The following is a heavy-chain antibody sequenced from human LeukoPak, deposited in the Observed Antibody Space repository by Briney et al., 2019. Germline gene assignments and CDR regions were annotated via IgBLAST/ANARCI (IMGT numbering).Heavy chain of an antibody. J-gene: IGHJ4*02. Sequence: PSETLSLTCAVYGGSFSGYYWSWIRQPPGKGLEWIGEINHSGSTNYNPSLKSRVTISVDTSKNQFSLKLSSVTAADTAVYYCARATYYYDSSGYYSFDYWGQGTLVTVSS. CDR2: INHSGST. V-gene: IGHV4-34*01. D-gene: IGHD3-22*01. CDR3: ARATYYYDSSGYYSFDY. CDR1: GGSFSGYY.